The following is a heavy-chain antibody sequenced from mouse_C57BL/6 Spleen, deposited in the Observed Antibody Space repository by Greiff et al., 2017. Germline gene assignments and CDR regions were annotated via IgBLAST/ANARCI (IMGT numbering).Heavy chain of an antibody. D-gene: IGHD2-4*01. CDR2: INPNYGTT. J-gene: IGHJ3*01. Sequence: VQLKQSGPELVKPGASVKISCKASGYSFTDYNMNWVKQSNGKSLEWIGVINPNYGTTSYNQKFKGKATLTVDQSSSTAYMQLNSLTSEDSAVYYCARREGIYYDYDKDWFAYWGQGTLVTVSA. V-gene: IGHV1-39*01. CDR1: GYSFTDYN. CDR3: ARREGIYYDYDKDWFAY.